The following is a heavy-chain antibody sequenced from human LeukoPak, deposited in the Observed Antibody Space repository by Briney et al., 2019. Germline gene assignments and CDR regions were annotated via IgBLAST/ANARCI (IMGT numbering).Heavy chain of an antibody. J-gene: IGHJ4*02. CDR3: ARENWGSGDY. CDR2: IYPGDSNV. D-gene: IGHD3-10*01. V-gene: IGHV5-51*01. Sequence: GESLKISCKSFGDIYTTYWIGWVRQMPGKGLEWMGIIYPGDSNVKYSPSFQGQVTISVDESINTVYLQWSSLRASDTAMYYCARENWGSGDYWGQGTLVTVSS. CDR1: GDIYTTYW.